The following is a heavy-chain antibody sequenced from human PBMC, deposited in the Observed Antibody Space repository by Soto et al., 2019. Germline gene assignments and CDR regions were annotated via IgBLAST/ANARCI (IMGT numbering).Heavy chain of an antibody. V-gene: IGHV4-59*08. Sequence: SETLSLTCTVSGDSISSDYWSWIRQPPGKGLEWIGYIYYSGGTNYNPSLKSRVTISIDRSRKQVSLKLNSVTAADTAVYHCAGNRKTAMVCESWAQGTLVTVS. CDR1: GDSISSDY. CDR3: AGNRKTAMVCES. J-gene: IGHJ4*02. CDR2: IYYSGGT. D-gene: IGHD5-18*01.